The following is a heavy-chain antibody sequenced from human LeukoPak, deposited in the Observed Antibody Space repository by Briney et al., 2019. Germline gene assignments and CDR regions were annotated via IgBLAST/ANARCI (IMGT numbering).Heavy chain of an antibody. J-gene: IGHJ4*02. CDR2: ISSSSSYI. V-gene: IGHV3-21*01. CDR1: GFTFSSYS. Sequence: GGSLRLSCAASGFTFSSYSMNWVRQAPGKGLEWVSSISSSSSYIYYADSVKGRFTISRDNAKNSLYLQMNSLRAEDTAVYYCARGPYSSSYYFDYWGQGTLVTVSS. CDR3: ARGPYSSSYYFDY. D-gene: IGHD6-6*01.